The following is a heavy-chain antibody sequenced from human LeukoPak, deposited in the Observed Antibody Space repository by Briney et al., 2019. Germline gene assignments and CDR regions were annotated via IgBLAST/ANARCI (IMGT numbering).Heavy chain of an antibody. V-gene: IGHV4-34*01. J-gene: IGHJ4*01. CDR3: ASGAVLRYFDWXXGGGXFDY. CDR2: INHSGST. D-gene: IGHD3-9*01. Sequence: SETLSLTCAVYGGSFSGYYWSWIRQPPGKGLEWIGEINHSGSTNYNPSLKSRVTISVDTSKNQFSMKLSSVTAADTAVYYCASGAVLRYFDWXXGGGXFDYWGXGTLVTVS. CDR1: GGSFSGYY.